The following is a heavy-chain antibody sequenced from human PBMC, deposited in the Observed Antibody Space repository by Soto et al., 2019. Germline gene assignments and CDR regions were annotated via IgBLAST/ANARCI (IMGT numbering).Heavy chain of an antibody. D-gene: IGHD3-22*01. CDR1: GYNFYKYS. J-gene: IGHJ3*02. CDR2: INIGGDNT. Sequence: GGCLRLSCVGSGYNFYKYSVGLVRPAPRKGLEWVSAINIGGDNTFYTDSVKGRFTISRDNSKNMLYLEMNSLTAEDTAVYYCARRAYYFDGTGSHAFDIWGQGTRVTVSS. CDR3: ARRAYYFDGTGSHAFDI. V-gene: IGHV3-23*01.